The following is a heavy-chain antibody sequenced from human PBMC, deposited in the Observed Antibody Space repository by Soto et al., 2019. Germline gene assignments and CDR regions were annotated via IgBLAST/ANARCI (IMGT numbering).Heavy chain of an antibody. Sequence: EVQLVESGGGLVQPGRSLRLSCTGSGFNFGDYAVSWVRQAPGKGLEWVGFMRSKAYGATTEYAASVKGRFSISRDDSKGIAYLQMNGLKIEDTGVYFCARDLLGGSGSNWRYGGQGTLVTVSS. D-gene: IGHD3-10*01. V-gene: IGHV3-49*04. J-gene: IGHJ4*02. CDR3: ARDLLGGSGSNWRY. CDR2: MRSKAYGATT. CDR1: GFNFGDYA.